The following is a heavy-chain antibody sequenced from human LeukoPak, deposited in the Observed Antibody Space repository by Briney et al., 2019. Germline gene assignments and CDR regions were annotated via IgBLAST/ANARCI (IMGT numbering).Heavy chain of an antibody. CDR3: PYYDILTGYGPGGDV. CDR1: GGSFSGYY. D-gene: IGHD3-9*01. V-gene: IGHV4-34*01. CDR2: INHSGST. Sequence: SETLSLTCAVYGGSFSGYYWSWIRQPPGKGLEWIGEINHSGSTNYNPSLKSRVTISVDTSKNQFSLKLSSVTAADTAVYYCPYYDILTGYGPGGDVWGQGTTVTVSS. J-gene: IGHJ6*02.